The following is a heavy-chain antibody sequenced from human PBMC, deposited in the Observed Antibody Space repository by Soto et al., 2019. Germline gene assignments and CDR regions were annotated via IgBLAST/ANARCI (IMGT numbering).Heavy chain of an antibody. D-gene: IGHD4-4*01. V-gene: IGHV3-21*01. CDR3: ARDSYARDYSNYLERYWYFDL. CDR2: ISSSSSYI. J-gene: IGHJ2*01. CDR1: GFTFSSYS. Sequence: GGSLRLSCAASGFTFSSYSMNWVRQAPGKGLEWVSSISSSSSYIYYADSVKGRFTISRDNAKNSLYLQMNSLRAEDTAVYYCARDSYARDYSNYLERYWYFDLWGRGTLVTVSS.